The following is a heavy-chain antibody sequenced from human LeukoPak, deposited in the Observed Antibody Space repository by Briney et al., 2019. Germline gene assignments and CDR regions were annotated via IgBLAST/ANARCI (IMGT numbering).Heavy chain of an antibody. CDR2: INHSGST. D-gene: IGHD2-15*01. J-gene: IGHJ5*02. V-gene: IGHV4-34*01. CDR1: GGSFSGYY. CDR3: ARDQRYCSGGSCYSGWFDP. Sequence: SETLSLTCAVYGGSFSGYYWSWIRQPPGKGLEWIGEINHSGSTNYNPSLKSRVTISVDTSKNQFSLKLSSVTAADTAVYYCARDQRYCSGGSCYSGWFDPWGQGTLVTVSS.